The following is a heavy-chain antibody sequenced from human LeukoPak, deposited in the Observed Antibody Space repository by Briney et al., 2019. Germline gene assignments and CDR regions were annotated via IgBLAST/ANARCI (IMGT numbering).Heavy chain of an antibody. J-gene: IGHJ2*01. CDR1: GGSISSSSYY. D-gene: IGHD6-13*01. CDR3: ARVSSSWYQDWYFDL. Sequence: SETLSLTCTVSGGSISSSSYYWGWIRQPPGKGLEWIGSISYSGSTYYNPSLKSRVTISGDTSKTQFSLKLSSVTAADTAVYYCARVSSSWYQDWYFDLWGRGTLVTVSS. V-gene: IGHV4-39*07. CDR2: ISYSGST.